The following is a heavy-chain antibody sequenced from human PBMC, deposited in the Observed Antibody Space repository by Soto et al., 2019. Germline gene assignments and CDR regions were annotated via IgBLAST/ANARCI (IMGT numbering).Heavy chain of an antibody. Sequence: PSETLSLTCTVSGGSISSGDYYWSWIRQPPGKGLEWIGYIYYSGSTYYNPSLKSRVTISVDTSKNQFSLKLSSVTAADTVVYYCARGHGVDTAMVPFDYWGQGTLVTVSS. CDR1: GGSISSGDYY. V-gene: IGHV4-30-4*01. J-gene: IGHJ4*02. CDR3: ARGHGVDTAMVPFDY. CDR2: IYYSGST. D-gene: IGHD5-18*01.